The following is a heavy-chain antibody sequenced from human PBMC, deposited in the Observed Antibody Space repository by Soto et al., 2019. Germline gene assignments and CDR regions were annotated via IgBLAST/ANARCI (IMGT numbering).Heavy chain of an antibody. Sequence: GASVKVSCKASGYTFTSYYMHWVRQAPGQGLEWMGIINPSGGSTSYAQKFQGRVTMTRDTSTSTVYMELSSLRSEDTAVYYCAREQPYDFWSGYRSGYFDYWGQGTLVTVSS. D-gene: IGHD3-3*01. CDR2: INPSGGST. V-gene: IGHV1-46*01. CDR3: AREQPYDFWSGYRSGYFDY. CDR1: GYTFTSYY. J-gene: IGHJ4*02.